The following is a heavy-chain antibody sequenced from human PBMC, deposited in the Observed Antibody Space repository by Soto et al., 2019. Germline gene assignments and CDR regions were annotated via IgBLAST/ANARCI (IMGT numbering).Heavy chain of an antibody. CDR2: ISGHNGKT. CDR1: GYTFSNYA. CDR3: ARDCPVPPATPNNWFDP. V-gene: IGHV1-18*01. D-gene: IGHD2-2*02. Sequence: ASVKVSCKASGYTFSNYAISWVRQAPGQGLEWMGWISGHNGKTQYAQKVQDRVTLTTDTSTSTAYMELRGLTYDDTAVYYCARDCPVPPATPNNWFDPWGQGTLVTVSS. J-gene: IGHJ5*02.